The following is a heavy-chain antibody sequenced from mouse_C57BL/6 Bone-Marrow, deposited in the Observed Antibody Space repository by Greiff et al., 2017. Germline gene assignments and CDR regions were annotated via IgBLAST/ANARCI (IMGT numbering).Heavy chain of an antibody. CDR1: GFTFSDYY. D-gene: IGHD1-1*01. J-gene: IGHJ2*01. Sequence: EVQLVESGGGLVQPGGSLKLSCAASGFTFSDYYMYWVRQTPEKRLEWVAYISNGGGSTYYPDTVKGRFTISRDNAKNTLYLQMSRLKSEDTAMYYCARHYYGSSSYYFDYWGQGTTLTVSS. CDR2: ISNGGGST. V-gene: IGHV5-12*01. CDR3: ARHYYGSSSYYFDY.